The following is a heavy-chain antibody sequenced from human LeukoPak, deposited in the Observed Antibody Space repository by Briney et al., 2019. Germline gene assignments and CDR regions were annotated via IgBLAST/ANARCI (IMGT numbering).Heavy chain of an antibody. J-gene: IGHJ4*02. CDR3: AREFSGTSIAARVFVS. CDR1: GGSITSYY. Sequence: SETLSLTCTVSGGSITSYYWSYIRQPAGKGLEWIGRIHTSGSTNYNPSLKSRVTMSVDTSKNRFSLKLSSVTAADTAIYYCAREFSGTSIAARVFVSWGQGTLVTVSS. D-gene: IGHD6-6*01. CDR2: IHTSGST. V-gene: IGHV4-4*07.